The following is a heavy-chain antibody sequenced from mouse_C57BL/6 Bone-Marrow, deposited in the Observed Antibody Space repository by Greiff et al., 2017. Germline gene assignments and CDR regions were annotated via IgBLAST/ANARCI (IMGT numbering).Heavy chain of an antibody. CDR1: GYTFTSYW. D-gene: IGHD2-3*01. Sequence: QVQLQQPGAELVKPGASVKLSCKASGYTFTSYWMHWVKQRPGQGLEWIGMIHPNSGSTNYNEKFKSKATLTVDKSSSTAYMQLSSLTSEDSAVYYCASSRDGYRFAYWGQGTLVTVSA. CDR3: ASSRDGYRFAY. CDR2: IHPNSGST. J-gene: IGHJ3*01. V-gene: IGHV1-64*01.